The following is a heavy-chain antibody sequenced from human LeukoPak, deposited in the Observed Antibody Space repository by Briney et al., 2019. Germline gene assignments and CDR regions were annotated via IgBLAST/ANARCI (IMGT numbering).Heavy chain of an antibody. CDR2: IYYSGST. Sequence: SETLSLTCTVSGGSISSYYWSWIRQPPGKGLEWIGYIYYSGSTNYNPSLKSRVTISVDTSKNQFSLKLSSVTAADTAVYYCARLITMVRGAKNIDYWGQGTLVTVSS. J-gene: IGHJ4*02. D-gene: IGHD3-10*01. CDR1: GGSISSYY. CDR3: ARLITMVRGAKNIDY. V-gene: IGHV4-59*13.